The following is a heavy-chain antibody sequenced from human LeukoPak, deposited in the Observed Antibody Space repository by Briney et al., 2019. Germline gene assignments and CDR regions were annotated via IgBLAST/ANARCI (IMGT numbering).Heavy chain of an antibody. J-gene: IGHJ4*02. CDR1: GFIFSSYG. Sequence: PGGSLRLSCAASGFIFSSYGMHWVRQAPGKGLEWVSVITGSGGNTYYADSVKGRFTISKDNSKNTVYLQMSSLRAEDTAVYYCARDLRIVGAQLGYWGQGTLVTVSS. CDR2: ITGSGGNT. V-gene: IGHV3-23*01. D-gene: IGHD1-26*01. CDR3: ARDLRIVGAQLGY.